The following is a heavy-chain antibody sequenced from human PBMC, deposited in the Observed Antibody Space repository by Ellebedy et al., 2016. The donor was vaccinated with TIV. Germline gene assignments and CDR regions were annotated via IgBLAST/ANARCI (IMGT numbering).Heavy chain of an antibody. CDR3: ASPGYSGYDGMADY. CDR2: ISYDGSNK. D-gene: IGHD5-12*01. CDR1: GFTFSSYA. Sequence: PGGSLRLSCAASGFTFSSYAMHWVRQAPGKGLEWVAVISYDGSNKYYADSVKGRFTISRDNSKNTLYLQMNSLRAEDTAVYYCASPGYSGYDGMADYWGQGTLVTVSS. J-gene: IGHJ4*02. V-gene: IGHV3-30*01.